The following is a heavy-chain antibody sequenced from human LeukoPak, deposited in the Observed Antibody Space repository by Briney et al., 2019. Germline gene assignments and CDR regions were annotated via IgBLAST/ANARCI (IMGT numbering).Heavy chain of an antibody. D-gene: IGHD2-2*01. CDR1: GFTFSSYA. J-gene: IGHJ5*02. CDR3: AKVGYCSSTSCYQLYWFDP. Sequence: QPGGSLLLSCAASGFTFSSYAMSWVRQAPGKGLEWVSAISGSGGSTYYADSVKGRFTISRDNSKNTLYLQMNSLRAEDTAVYYCAKVGYCSSTSCYQLYWFDPWGQGTLVTVSS. CDR2: ISGSGGST. V-gene: IGHV3-23*01.